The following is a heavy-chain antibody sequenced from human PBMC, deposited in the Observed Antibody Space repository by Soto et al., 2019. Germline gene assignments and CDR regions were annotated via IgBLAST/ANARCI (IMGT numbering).Heavy chain of an antibody. CDR3: ARVADSSGWYKALYNWFDP. Sequence: VGSLRLSCAASGFTFSSYAMHWVRQAPGKGLEWVAVISYDGSNKYYADSVKGRFTISRDNSKNTLYLQTNSLRAEDTAVYYCARVADSSGWYKALYNWFDPWGQGTLVTVSS. D-gene: IGHD6-19*01. CDR1: GFTFSSYA. CDR2: ISYDGSNK. V-gene: IGHV3-30-3*01. J-gene: IGHJ5*02.